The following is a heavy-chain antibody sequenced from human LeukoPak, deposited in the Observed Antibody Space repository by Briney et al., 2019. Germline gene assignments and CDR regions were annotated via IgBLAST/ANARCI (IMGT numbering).Heavy chain of an antibody. Sequence: PGGCLRLSCAAPGFTFSSYGMHWVRQAPGKGLEWVAVIWYDGSNKYYADSVKGRFTISRDNSKNTLYLQMNSLRAEDTAVYYCASTSGWYEPIDYWGQGTLVTVSS. V-gene: IGHV3-33*01. D-gene: IGHD6-19*01. CDR3: ASTSGWYEPIDY. CDR2: IWYDGSNK. J-gene: IGHJ4*02. CDR1: GFTFSSYG.